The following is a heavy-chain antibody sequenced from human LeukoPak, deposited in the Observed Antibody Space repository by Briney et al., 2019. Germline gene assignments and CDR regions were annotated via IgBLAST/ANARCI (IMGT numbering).Heavy chain of an antibody. D-gene: IGHD3-16*02. V-gene: IGHV3-74*01. CDR3: ARGTAGYHSSYFDY. Sequence: GGSLRLSCAASGFTFGSPWMHWVRQAPGKGLVWVSRINSDGSATAYADSVKGRFAISRDNAENTLYLQMNSLRAEDTAVYYCARGTAGYHSSYFDYWGQGTLVTVSS. J-gene: IGHJ4*02. CDR1: GFTFGSPW. CDR2: INSDGSAT.